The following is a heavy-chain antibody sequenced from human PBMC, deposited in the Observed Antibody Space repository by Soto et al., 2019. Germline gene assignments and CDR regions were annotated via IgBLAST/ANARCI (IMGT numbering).Heavy chain of an antibody. Sequence: ASVKVSCKASGYTFTSYAMHWVRQAPGQRLEWMGWINAGNGNTKYSQKFQGRVTITRDTSASTAYMELSSLRSEDRALYFCARGVYGAYLDYWGQGIPVTVSS. J-gene: IGHJ4*02. CDR1: GYTFTSYA. CDR3: ARGVYGAYLDY. V-gene: IGHV1-3*01. CDR2: INAGNGNT. D-gene: IGHD3-10*01.